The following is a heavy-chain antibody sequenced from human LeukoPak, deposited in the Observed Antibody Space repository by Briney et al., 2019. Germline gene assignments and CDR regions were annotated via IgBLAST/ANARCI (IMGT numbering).Heavy chain of an antibody. D-gene: IGHD1-26*01. CDR1: GGSFSGYY. Sequence: SQTLSLTCAVYGGSFSGYYWSWIRQPPGKGLEWIGEINHSGSTNYNPSLKSRVTISVDTSKNQFSLKLSSVTAADTAVYYCATTKGWVRSAFDIWGQGTMVTVSS. CDR3: ATTKGWVRSAFDI. J-gene: IGHJ3*02. CDR2: INHSGST. V-gene: IGHV4-34*01.